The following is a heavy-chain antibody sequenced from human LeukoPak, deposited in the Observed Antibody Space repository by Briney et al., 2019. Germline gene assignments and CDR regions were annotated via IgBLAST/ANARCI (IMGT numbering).Heavy chain of an antibody. CDR2: IIPIFGIA. Sequence: ASVKVSCKASGGTFSSYAISWVRQAPGQGLEWMGRIIPIFGIANYAQKFQGRVTITADKSMSTAYMELSSLRSEDTAVYYCARDSMATGDYWGQGTLVTVSS. V-gene: IGHV1-69*04. CDR1: GGTFSSYA. J-gene: IGHJ4*02. CDR3: ARDSMATGDY. D-gene: IGHD5-24*01.